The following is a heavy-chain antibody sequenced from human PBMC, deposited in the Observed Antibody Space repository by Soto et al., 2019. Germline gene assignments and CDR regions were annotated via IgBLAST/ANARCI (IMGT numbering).Heavy chain of an antibody. CDR1: GGSIINHY. Sequence: PSETLSLTCNVSGGSIINHYWNWIRQPPGKRLEWSGYISDSGSTKYNPSLMSRVTISADMSKNQVSLKVKSVAAADTDIYYCERDRLVGLTTWDYFDYWGQGTLVTVSS. J-gene: IGHJ4*02. CDR3: ERDRLVGLTTWDYFDY. D-gene: IGHD1-1*01. CDR2: ISDSGST. V-gene: IGHV4-59*11.